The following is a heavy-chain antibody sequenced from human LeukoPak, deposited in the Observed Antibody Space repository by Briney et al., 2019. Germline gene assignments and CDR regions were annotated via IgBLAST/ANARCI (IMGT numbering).Heavy chain of an antibody. CDR3: ARGIAVRNWFDP. D-gene: IGHD6-19*01. CDR1: GFTFTSSA. CDR2: IVVGSGNT. V-gene: IGHV1-58*01. Sequence: SVKVSCKASGFTFTSSAVQWVRQARGQRLEWIGWIVVGSGNTNYAQKFQERVTITRDMSTSTAYMELSSLRSEDTAVYYCARGIAVRNWFDPWGQGTLVTVSS. J-gene: IGHJ5*02.